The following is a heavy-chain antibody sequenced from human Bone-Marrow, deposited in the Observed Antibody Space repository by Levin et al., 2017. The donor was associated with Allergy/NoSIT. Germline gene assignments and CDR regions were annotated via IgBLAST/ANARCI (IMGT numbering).Heavy chain of an antibody. V-gene: IGHV3-21*01. D-gene: IGHD3-10*01. CDR3: AISLWFEESGADY. J-gene: IGHJ4*02. Sequence: LSLTCAASGFTFHSSTMNWFRQAPGKGLEWVSSISTSSSYIYTSDALKGRFTISRDNARQSLSLQMNSLRAEDSAVYFCAISLWFEESGADYWGQGTLVTVSS. CDR2: ISTSSSYI. CDR1: GFTFHSST.